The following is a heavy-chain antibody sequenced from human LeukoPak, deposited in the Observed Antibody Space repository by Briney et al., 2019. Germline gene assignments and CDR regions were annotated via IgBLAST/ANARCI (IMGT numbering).Heavy chain of an antibody. J-gene: IGHJ4*02. CDR3: AREGSSTSCYKY. CDR1: GGSFSGYY. CDR2: INHSGST. D-gene: IGHD2-2*02. Sequence: SETLSLTCAVYGGSFSGYYWSWIRQPPGKGLEWIGEINHSGSTNYNPSLKSRVTISVDTSKNQFSLKLSSVTAADTAVYYCAREGSSTSCYKYWGQGTLSPSPQ. V-gene: IGHV4-34*01.